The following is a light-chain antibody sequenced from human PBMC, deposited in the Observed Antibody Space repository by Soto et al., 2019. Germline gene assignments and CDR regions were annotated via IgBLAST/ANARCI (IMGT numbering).Light chain of an antibody. Sequence: GDRVTITCRASQSIGSRLAWYQQKPGKAPKLLIYDASRLESGVPSRFSGSGSGTAFILIISSLQPDDFASYYCQQYNSYSPLSFGGGTKVDIK. V-gene: IGKV1-5*01. CDR2: DAS. CDR1: QSIGSR. CDR3: QQYNSYSPLS. J-gene: IGKJ4*01.